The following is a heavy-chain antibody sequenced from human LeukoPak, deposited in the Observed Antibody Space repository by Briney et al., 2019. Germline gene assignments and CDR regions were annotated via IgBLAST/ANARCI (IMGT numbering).Heavy chain of an antibody. V-gene: IGHV4-59*08. Sequence: SETLSLTCTVSGGSISSYYWSWIRQPPGKGLEWIGYIYYSGSTNYNPSLKSRVTISVETSKNQFSLKLSSVTAADTAVYYCARPKVGATYAFDIWGQGTMVTVSS. CDR1: GGSISSYY. D-gene: IGHD1-26*01. CDR2: IYYSGST. J-gene: IGHJ3*02. CDR3: ARPKVGATYAFDI.